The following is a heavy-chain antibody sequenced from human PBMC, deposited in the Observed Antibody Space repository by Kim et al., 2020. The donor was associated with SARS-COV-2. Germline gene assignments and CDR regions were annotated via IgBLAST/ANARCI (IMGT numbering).Heavy chain of an antibody. J-gene: IGHJ4*02. CDR2: ITYDGSNT. Sequence: GGSLRLSCAASGFTFSSYGMHWVRQAPGKGLEWVALITYDGSNTYYADSVKGRFTISRDNSKNTLYLQMNSLRAEDTAVYYCANAQDSIPVTTFFTEWGQGALVTVSS. CDR1: GFTFSSYG. CDR3: ANAQDSIPVTTFFTE. D-gene: IGHD3-10*02. V-gene: IGHV3-30*18.